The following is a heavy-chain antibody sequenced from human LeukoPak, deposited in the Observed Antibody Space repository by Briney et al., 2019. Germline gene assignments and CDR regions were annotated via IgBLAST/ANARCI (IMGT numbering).Heavy chain of an antibody. V-gene: IGHV3-30*04. CDR1: GFTFSSYA. J-gene: IGHJ4*02. Sequence: GRSLRLSCAASGFTFSSYAMHWVRQAPGKGLEWVAVISYDGSNKYYADSVKGRFTISRDNSKNTLYLQMNSLRAEDTVVYYCARSRGQNDYWGQGTLVTVSS. D-gene: IGHD2-15*01. CDR2: ISYDGSNK. CDR3: ARSRGQNDY.